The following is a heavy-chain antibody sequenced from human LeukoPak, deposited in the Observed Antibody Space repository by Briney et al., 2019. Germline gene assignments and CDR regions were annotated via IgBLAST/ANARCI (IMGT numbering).Heavy chain of an antibody. V-gene: IGHV4-39*01. CDR2: IYYSGST. D-gene: IGHD3-9*01. CDR3: ARHRPDYDILTGYYNAGYYYMDV. Sequence: SETLSLTCTVSGGSISSSSYYWGWIRQPPGKGLEWIGSIYYSGSTYYNPSLKSRVTISVDTSKNQFSLKLSSVTAADTAVYYCARHRPDYDILTGYYNAGYYYMDVWGKGTTVTISS. CDR1: GGSISSSSYY. J-gene: IGHJ6*03.